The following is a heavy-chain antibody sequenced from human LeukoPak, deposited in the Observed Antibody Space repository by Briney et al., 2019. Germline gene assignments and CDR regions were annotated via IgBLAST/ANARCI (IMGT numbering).Heavy chain of an antibody. J-gene: IGHJ6*02. CDR3: ARDFSYDFWSGYAYYYYGMGV. Sequence: GGSLRLSCAASGFTFSSYWMHWVRQAPGKGLVWVSRINSDGSSTSYADSVKGRFTISRDNAKNTLYLQMNSLRAEDTAVYYCARDFSYDFWSGYAYYYYGMGVWGQGTTVTVSS. CDR1: GFTFSSYW. CDR2: INSDGSST. D-gene: IGHD3-3*01. V-gene: IGHV3-74*01.